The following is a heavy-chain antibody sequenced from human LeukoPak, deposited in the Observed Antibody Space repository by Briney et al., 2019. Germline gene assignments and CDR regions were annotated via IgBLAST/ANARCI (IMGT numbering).Heavy chain of an antibody. Sequence: SETLSLTCAVYGGSFSAYYWSWIRQPPGKGLEWIGEINHGGITNYNPSLKSRVTISVDKSKNQFSLKLSSVTAADTAVYYCASIYSSSSFDIWGQGTMVTVSS. CDR1: GGSFSAYY. D-gene: IGHD6-13*01. J-gene: IGHJ3*02. CDR2: INHGGIT. V-gene: IGHV4-34*01. CDR3: ASIYSSSSFDI.